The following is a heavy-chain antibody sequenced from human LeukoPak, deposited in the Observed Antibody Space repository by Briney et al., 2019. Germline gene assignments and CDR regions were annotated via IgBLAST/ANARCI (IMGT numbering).Heavy chain of an antibody. Sequence: GGSLRLSCAASGMTFSSHWMSWVRQAPGKGLEWVANIKSDGSEKYYLDSVKGRFTISRDNARNSLYLQMNSLRAEDSAVYYCARYCTFRTCSGTKFDSWGQGTLVTVSS. V-gene: IGHV3-7*01. CDR1: GMTFSSHW. D-gene: IGHD1-1*01. CDR2: IKSDGSEK. CDR3: ARYCTFRTCSGTKFDS. J-gene: IGHJ4*02.